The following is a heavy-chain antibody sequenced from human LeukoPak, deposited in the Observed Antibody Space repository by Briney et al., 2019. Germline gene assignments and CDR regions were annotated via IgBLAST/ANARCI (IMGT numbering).Heavy chain of an antibody. CDR2: ICSTCSTI. V-gene: IGHV3-48*01. D-gene: IGHD4-17*01. CDR1: GFTFSNFP. J-gene: IGHJ4*03. CDR3: ARGPGYGHFFDY. Sequence: GGSLRLSCAASGFTFSNFPMNWVRQTPGKGLEWISYICSTCSTIYYSASVRGRFTISRDNAMDVLYLQMNSLRVEDTAVYYCARGPGYGHFFDYWGQGTMVSVSS.